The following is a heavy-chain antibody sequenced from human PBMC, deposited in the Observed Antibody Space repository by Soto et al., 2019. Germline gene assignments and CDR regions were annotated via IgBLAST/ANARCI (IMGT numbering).Heavy chain of an antibody. CDR3: ARYFFDSSGYSNWFDS. J-gene: IGHJ5*01. CDR2: MHYSGRA. V-gene: IGHV4-31*01. CDR1: GGSTSSGAYY. Sequence: QVQLQESGPGLVKPSQTLSLTCTVSGGSTSSGAYYWGWIRQHSGKGLEWIGYMHYSGRASYNPSLTSLVTMSVATSMNQFSLKLSSGTAADTAMYYCARYFFDSSGYSNWFDSWGQGTLVTVSS. D-gene: IGHD3-22*01.